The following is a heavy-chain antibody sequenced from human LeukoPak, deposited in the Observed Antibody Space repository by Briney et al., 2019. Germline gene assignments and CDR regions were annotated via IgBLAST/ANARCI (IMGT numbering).Heavy chain of an antibody. D-gene: IGHD2-2*01. CDR1: GYTFTSYG. J-gene: IGHJ4*02. CDR2: MNPNSGNT. CDR3: ARSHRYCSSTSCSYYFDY. Sequence: ASVKVSCKASGYTFTSYGISWVRQATGQGLEWMGWMNPNSGNTGYAQKFQGRVTMTRNTSISTAYMELSSLRSEDTAVYYCARSHRYCSSTSCSYYFDYWGQGTLVTVSS. V-gene: IGHV1-8*02.